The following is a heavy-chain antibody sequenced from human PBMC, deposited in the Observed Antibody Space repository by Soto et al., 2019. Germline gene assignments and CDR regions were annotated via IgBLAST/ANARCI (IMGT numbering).Heavy chain of an antibody. D-gene: IGHD3-10*01. CDR2: ISRSSSTI. CDR1: GFTFSSYS. V-gene: IGHV3-48*01. J-gene: IGHJ5*02. Sequence: EVQLVESGGGLVQPGGFLRLSCAASGFTFSSYSMDWVRQAPGKGLEWVTYISRSSSTIYYADSVKGRFTTSRDNAKKSLYQQMNGLRADETAVYYCARDDAAGWFDPWGQGTLVTVSS. CDR3: ARDDAAGWFDP.